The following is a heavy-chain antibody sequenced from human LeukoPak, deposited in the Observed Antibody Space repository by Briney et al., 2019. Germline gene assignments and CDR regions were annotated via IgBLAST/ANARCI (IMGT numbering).Heavy chain of an antibody. J-gene: IGHJ4*02. V-gene: IGHV3-30*02. D-gene: IGHD3-22*01. Sequence: GGSLRLSCAASGFTFSSYGMHWVRQAPGKGLEWVAFIRYDGSNKYYADSVKGRFTISRDNSKNTLYLQMNSLRAEDTAVYYCAPMYYYDSSGYYPVDYWGQGTLVTVSS. CDR2: IRYDGSNK. CDR3: APMYYYDSSGYYPVDY. CDR1: GFTFSSYG.